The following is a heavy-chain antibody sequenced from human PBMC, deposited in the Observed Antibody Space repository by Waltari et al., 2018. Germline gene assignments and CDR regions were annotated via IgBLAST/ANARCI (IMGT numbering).Heavy chain of an antibody. V-gene: IGHV3-21*01. CDR3: ARGAGKLRFLEAEDAFDI. CDR1: GFTFSSYS. Sequence: EVQLVESGGGLVKPGGSLRLSCAASGFTFSSYSMNWVRQAPGKGLEWVSSISSSSSYIYYADSLKGRFTISRDNAKNSLYRQMNSLRAEDTAVYYCARGAGKLRFLEAEDAFDIWGQGTMVTVSS. J-gene: IGHJ3*02. CDR2: ISSSSSYI. D-gene: IGHD3-3*01.